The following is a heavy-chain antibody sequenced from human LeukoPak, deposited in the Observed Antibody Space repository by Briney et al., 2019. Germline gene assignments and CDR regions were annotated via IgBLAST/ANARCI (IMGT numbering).Heavy chain of an antibody. CDR1: GFTFSSYA. CDR2: ISYDGSNK. V-gene: IGHV3-30-3*01. J-gene: IGHJ4*02. Sequence: GRSLRLSCAASGFTFSSYAMHWVRQAPSKGLEWVAVISYDGSNKYYADSVKGRFTISRDNSKNTLYLQMNSLRAEDTAVYYCARERGYSPTFDYWGQGTLVTVSS. CDR3: ARERGYSPTFDY. D-gene: IGHD2/OR15-2a*01.